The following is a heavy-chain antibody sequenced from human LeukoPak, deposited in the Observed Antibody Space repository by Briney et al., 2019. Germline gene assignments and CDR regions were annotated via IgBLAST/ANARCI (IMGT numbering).Heavy chain of an antibody. D-gene: IGHD2-2*01. V-gene: IGHV3-21*01. CDR3: ARIGYCSSTSCYGYYYYYYYMDV. CDR2: ISSSSSYI. Sequence: PGGSLRLSCAASGFTFSSYSMNWVRQAPGKGLEGVSSISSSSSYIYYADSVKGRFTISRDNAKNSLYLQMNSLRAEDTAVYYCARIGYCSSTSCYGYYYYYYYMDVWGKGTTVTVSS. J-gene: IGHJ6*03. CDR1: GFTFSSYS.